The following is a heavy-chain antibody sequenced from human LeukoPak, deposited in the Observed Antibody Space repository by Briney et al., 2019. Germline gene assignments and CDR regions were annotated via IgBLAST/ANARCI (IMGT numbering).Heavy chain of an antibody. CDR1: GGSISSYY. V-gene: IGHV4-59*01. CDR3: ASDSPDSSGYYPLGY. Sequence: PETLSLTCTVSGGSISSYYWSWIRQPPGKGLEWIGYIYYSGSTNYNPSLKSRVTISVDTSKNQFSLKLSSVTAADTAVYYCASDSPDSSGYYPLGYWGQGTLVTVSS. J-gene: IGHJ4*02. CDR2: IYYSGST. D-gene: IGHD3-22*01.